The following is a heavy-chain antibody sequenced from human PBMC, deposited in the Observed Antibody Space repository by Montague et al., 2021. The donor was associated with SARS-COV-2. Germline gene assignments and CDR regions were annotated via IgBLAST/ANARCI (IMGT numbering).Heavy chain of an antibody. CDR3: VRPVYSSGSLDY. CDR1: GFTFSGTYS. Sequence: SLRLSCAASGFTFSGTYSMNWVRQAPGKGLEWVSCISSSSSDKYYADSVKGRFTISRDNAKNSLYLQMNSLRAQDTAVYYCVRPVYSSGSLDYWGQGTLVTVSS. J-gene: IGHJ4*02. D-gene: IGHD6-19*01. CDR2: ISSSSSDK. V-gene: IGHV3-21*01.